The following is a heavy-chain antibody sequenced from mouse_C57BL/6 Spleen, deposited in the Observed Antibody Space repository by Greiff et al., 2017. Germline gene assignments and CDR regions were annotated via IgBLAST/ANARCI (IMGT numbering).Heavy chain of an antibody. Sequence: EVKLVESGGGLVKPGGSLKLSCAASGFTFSSYALSWVRQTPEKRLEWVATISDGGSYTYYPDNVKGRFTISRDNAKNNLYLQMSHLKSEDTAMYYCARATTVNPGAMDYWGQGTSVTVSS. D-gene: IGHD1-1*01. V-gene: IGHV5-4*03. CDR1: GFTFSSYA. CDR2: ISDGGSYT. J-gene: IGHJ4*01. CDR3: ARATTVNPGAMDY.